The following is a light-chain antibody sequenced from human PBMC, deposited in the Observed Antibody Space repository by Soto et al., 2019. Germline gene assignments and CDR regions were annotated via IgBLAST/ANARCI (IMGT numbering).Light chain of an antibody. V-gene: IGKV3-11*01. CDR2: DAS. CDR1: QSVSSY. Sequence: EIVLTQSPATLSLSPGERATLSCRASQSVSSYLAWYQQKPGQAPRLLIYDASNRATGIPARFSGSGSGTDVTLTISSLEPEELAVYDCQQRSNWPISLTFGGGTKVEIK. CDR3: QQRSNWPISLT. J-gene: IGKJ4*02.